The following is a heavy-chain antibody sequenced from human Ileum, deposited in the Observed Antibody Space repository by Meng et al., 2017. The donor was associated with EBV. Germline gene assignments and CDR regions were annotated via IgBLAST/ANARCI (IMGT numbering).Heavy chain of an antibody. D-gene: IGHD3-10*01. Sequence: HLQLHGSCPGLVKPSETLSLTCSVSGDSISNSDHYWNWIRRSPGKGLEWIASIYRSGSSYFDPSLKSRVSLSLDTSKNQFSLKLSSVTAADTALYYCARDPAYPRGLFDSWGQGILVTVPS. CDR1: GDSISNSDHY. J-gene: IGHJ4*02. V-gene: IGHV4-39*07. CDR3: ARDPAYPRGLFDS. CDR2: IYRSGSS.